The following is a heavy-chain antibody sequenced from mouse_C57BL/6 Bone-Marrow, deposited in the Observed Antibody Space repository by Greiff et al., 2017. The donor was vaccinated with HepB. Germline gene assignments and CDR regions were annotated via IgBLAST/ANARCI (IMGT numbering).Heavy chain of an antibody. D-gene: IGHD2-10*02. Sequence: VQLQQSGAELVRPGTSVKVSCKASGYAFTNYLIEWVKQRPGQGLEWIGVINPGSGGTNYNEKFKGKATLTADKSSSTAYMQLSSLTSEDSAVYFCAREYGSQFAYWGQGTLVTVSA. CDR1: GYAFTNYL. CDR2: INPGSGGT. J-gene: IGHJ3*01. CDR3: AREYGSQFAY. V-gene: IGHV1-54*01.